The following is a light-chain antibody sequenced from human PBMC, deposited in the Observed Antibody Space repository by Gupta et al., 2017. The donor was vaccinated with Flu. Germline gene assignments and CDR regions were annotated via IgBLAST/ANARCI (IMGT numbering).Light chain of an antibody. CDR2: SAS. V-gene: IGKV1-12*01. CDR1: QDIGSW. CDR3: QEANSFPLT. J-gene: IGKJ4*01. Sequence: PFSVSASVGDRVTITCRASQDIGSWLAWYQQKPGKAPKLLIYSASSLQSGVPSRFSGGGYGTDFTLTITTLQPEDFATYYCQEANSFPLTFGGGTKVDI.